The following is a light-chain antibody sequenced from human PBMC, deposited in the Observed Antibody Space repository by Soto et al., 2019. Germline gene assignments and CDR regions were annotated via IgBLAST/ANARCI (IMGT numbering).Light chain of an antibody. V-gene: IGLV2-8*01. CDR2: EVN. J-gene: IGLJ2*01. CDR1: SSDIGTYNY. Sequence: QSVLTQPPSASGSPGQSVTISCTGTSSDIGTYNYVSWYQQHPGEAPKLILYEVNRRPSGVHDRFSGSKSGNTASLIVSGLLAADEPVYYCNAYAATNYVNVLFRGGTKLTVL. CDR3: NAYAATNYVNVL.